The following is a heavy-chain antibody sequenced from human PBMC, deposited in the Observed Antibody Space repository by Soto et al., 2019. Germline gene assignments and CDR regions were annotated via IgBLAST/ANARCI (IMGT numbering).Heavy chain of an antibody. Sequence: QVQLVESGGGVVQPGRSLRLSCAVSGFTFSDSGMHWVRQAPGQGPEWLGLIWYDGSNTEYADSVKGRFTISRDNSKNTVYLQINSLRGEDTAIYYCAKDQGTMVRGIIVRTRGYLDYGGQGTPVTVSP. D-gene: IGHD3-10*01. V-gene: IGHV3-33*03. CDR1: GFTFSDSG. CDR2: IWYDGSNT. CDR3: AKDQGTMVRGIIVRTRGYLDY. J-gene: IGHJ4*02.